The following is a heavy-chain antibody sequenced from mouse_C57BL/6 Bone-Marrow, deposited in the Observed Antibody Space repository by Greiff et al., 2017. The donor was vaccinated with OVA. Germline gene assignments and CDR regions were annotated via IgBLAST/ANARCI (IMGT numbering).Heavy chain of an antibody. CDR3: ARGGRGFAY. CDR1: GYTFTGYW. Sequence: QVQLQQSGAELMKPGASVKLSCKATGYTFTGYWIEWVKQRPGHGLEWIGEILPGSGSTNYNEKFKGKAKFTADTSSNTADMQLSSLTTEDSAIYCGARGGRGFAYWGQGTLVTVSA. J-gene: IGHJ3*01. CDR2: ILPGSGST. V-gene: IGHV1-9*01.